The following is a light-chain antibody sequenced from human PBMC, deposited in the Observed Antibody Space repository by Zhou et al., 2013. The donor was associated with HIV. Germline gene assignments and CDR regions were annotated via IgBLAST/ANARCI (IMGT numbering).Light chain of an antibody. CDR1: SSDVGGYNY. J-gene: IGLJ1*01. CDR3: CSYAGNFYV. V-gene: IGLV2-8*01. CDR2: EVS. Sequence: QSALTQPPSASGTPGQSVTISCTGTSSDVGGYNYVAWYQQHPGKAPKIMIYEVSKRPSGVPDRFSGSKSGNTASLTVSGLQAEDEADYYCCSYAGNFYVFGTGTKVTVL.